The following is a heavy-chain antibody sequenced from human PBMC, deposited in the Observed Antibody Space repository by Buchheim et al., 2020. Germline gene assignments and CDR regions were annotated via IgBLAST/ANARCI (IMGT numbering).Heavy chain of an antibody. CDR1: GFTFSSYA. D-gene: IGHD6-19*01. CDR3: AGDRDPAIAVAGSSFDY. Sequence: QVQLVESGGGVVQPGRSLRLSCAASGFTFSSYAMHWVRQAPGKGLEWVAVISYDGSNKYYADSVKGRFTISRDNSKNTLYLPMNSLSAEDTAVYYCAGDRDPAIAVAGSSFDYWGQGNL. J-gene: IGHJ4*01. CDR2: ISYDGSNK. V-gene: IGHV3-30*04.